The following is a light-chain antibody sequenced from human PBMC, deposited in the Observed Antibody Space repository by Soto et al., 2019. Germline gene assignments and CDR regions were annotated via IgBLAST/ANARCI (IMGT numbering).Light chain of an antibody. Sequence: QSVLTQPPSVSGAPGQRVTISCTGSSSNIGAGYDVHWYQQLPGTAPKLLIYGNSNRPSGVPDRFSGSNSGTSASLAITGLQAEDEADYSCQSYDSSLSVVFGGGTKLTVL. V-gene: IGLV1-40*01. CDR3: QSYDSSLSVV. J-gene: IGLJ2*01. CDR1: SSNIGAGYD. CDR2: GNS.